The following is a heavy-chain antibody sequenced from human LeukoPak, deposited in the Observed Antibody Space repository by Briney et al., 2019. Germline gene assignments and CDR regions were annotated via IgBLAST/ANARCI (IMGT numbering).Heavy chain of an antibody. CDR1: GGSTSSYY. J-gene: IGHJ6*02. CDR3: ARDPAVVAAGGYYYYGMDV. D-gene: IGHD2-15*01. CDR2: IYYSGST. Sequence: SETLSLTCTVSGGSTSSYYWSWIRQPPGKGLEWIGYIYYSGSTNYNPSLKSRVTISVDTSKNQFSLKLSSVTAADTAVYYCARDPAVVAAGGYYYYGMDVWGQGTTVTVSS. V-gene: IGHV4-59*01.